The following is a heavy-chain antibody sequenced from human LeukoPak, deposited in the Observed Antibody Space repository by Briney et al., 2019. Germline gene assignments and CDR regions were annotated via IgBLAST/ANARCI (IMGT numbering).Heavy chain of an antibody. D-gene: IGHD3-22*01. V-gene: IGHV3-74*01. CDR1: GFTFSTYW. J-gene: IGHJ6*02. CDR2: LDRDGTTT. Sequence: GGSLRLSCVASGFTFSTYWMHWVRQAPGKGLEWVSRLDRDGTTTSYADSVYGRFTISRDNAKSTLYLQMRSLRAEDTAVYYCARETMMASPYGMDVWGQGTTVTVSS. CDR3: ARETMMASPYGMDV.